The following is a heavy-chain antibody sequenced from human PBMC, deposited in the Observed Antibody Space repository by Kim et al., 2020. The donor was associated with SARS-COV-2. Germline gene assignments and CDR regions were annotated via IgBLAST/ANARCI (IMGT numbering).Heavy chain of an antibody. J-gene: IGHJ3*02. D-gene: IGHD3-22*01. Sequence: SETLSLTCTVSGGSISSGGYYWSWIRQHPGKGLEWIGYIYYSGSTYYNPSLKSRVTISVDTSKNQFSLKLSSVTAADTAVYYCARSSGYRHDAFDIWGQGTLVTVSS. CDR3: ARSSGYRHDAFDI. CDR1: GGSISSGGYY. V-gene: IGHV4-31*03. CDR2: IYYSGST.